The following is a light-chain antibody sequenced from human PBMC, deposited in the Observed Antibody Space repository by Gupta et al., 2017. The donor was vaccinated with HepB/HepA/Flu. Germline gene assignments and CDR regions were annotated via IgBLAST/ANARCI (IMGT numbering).Light chain of an antibody. CDR2: WAS. Sequence: DIVMTQSPDSLAVSLGERATINCKSSQTILNRSNNENHLAWYQQKAGQPPKLLIYWASTRESGVPDRFSGRGSGTDFTLTISSLQAEDVAIYYCQQEDNRPITFGQGTLVDIK. CDR1: QTILNRSNNENH. V-gene: IGKV4-1*01. J-gene: IGKJ5*01. CDR3: QQEDNRPIT.